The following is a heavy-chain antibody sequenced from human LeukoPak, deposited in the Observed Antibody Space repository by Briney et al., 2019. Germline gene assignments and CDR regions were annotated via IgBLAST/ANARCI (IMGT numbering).Heavy chain of an antibody. Sequence: GRSLRLPCAASGFTFSSYGMHWVRQAPGKGLEWVAVIWYDGSNKYYADSVKGRFTISRDNSKNTLYLQMNSLRAEDTAVYYCAKDGDHYDSSGYYYSLDYWGQGTLVTVSS. D-gene: IGHD3-22*01. CDR1: GFTFSSYG. V-gene: IGHV3-33*06. CDR2: IWYDGSNK. J-gene: IGHJ4*02. CDR3: AKDGDHYDSSGYYYSLDY.